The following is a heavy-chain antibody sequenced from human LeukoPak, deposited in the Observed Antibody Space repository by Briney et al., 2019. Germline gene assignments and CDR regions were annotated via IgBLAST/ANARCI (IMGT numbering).Heavy chain of an antibody. CDR1: GYTFTSYY. D-gene: IGHD3-10*01. Sequence: GASVKVSCKASGYTFTSYYMHWVRQAPGQGLEWMGIINPSGGSTNYAQKFQGRVNMTRDTSTNTVYMEMSRLRSEDTAVYYCARGPSITMVRGGQWYYYMDVWGKGTTVTISS. CDR3: ARGPSITMVRGGQWYYYMDV. V-gene: IGHV1-46*01. CDR2: INPSGGST. J-gene: IGHJ6*03.